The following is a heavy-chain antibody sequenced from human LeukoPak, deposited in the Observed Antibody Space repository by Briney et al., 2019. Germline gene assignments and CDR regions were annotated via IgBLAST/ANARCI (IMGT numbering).Heavy chain of an antibody. V-gene: IGHV4-61*02. CDR2: IYTSGST. CDR1: GGSISSGSYY. Sequence: PSQTLSLTCTVSGGSISSGSYYWSWIRQPAGKGLEWIGRIYTSGSTNYNPSLKSRVTISVDTSKNQFSLKLSSVTAADTAVYYCASLYCSSTSCYGPYDAFDIWGQGTMVTVSS. J-gene: IGHJ3*02. D-gene: IGHD2-2*01. CDR3: ASLYCSSTSCYGPYDAFDI.